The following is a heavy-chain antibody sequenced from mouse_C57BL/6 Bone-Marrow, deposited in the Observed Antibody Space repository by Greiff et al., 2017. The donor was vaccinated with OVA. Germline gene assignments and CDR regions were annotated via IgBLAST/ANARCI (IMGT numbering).Heavy chain of an antibody. CDR3: ARAYDDYDGFAY. CDR2: IDPSDSYT. D-gene: IGHD2-4*01. J-gene: IGHJ3*01. V-gene: IGHV1-50*01. CDR1: GYTFTSYW. Sequence: QVQLQQPGAELVKPGASVKLSCKASGYTFTSYWMPWVKQRPGQGLEWIGEIDPSDSYTNYNQKFKGKATLTVDTSSSTAYMQLSSLTSEDSAVYYCARAYDDYDGFAYWGQGTLVTVSA.